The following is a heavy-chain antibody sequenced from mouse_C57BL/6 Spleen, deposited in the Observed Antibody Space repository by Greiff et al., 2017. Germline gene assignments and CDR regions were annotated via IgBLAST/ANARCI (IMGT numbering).Heavy chain of an antibody. J-gene: IGHJ2*01. V-gene: IGHV3-1*01. CDR1: GYSITSGYD. D-gene: IGHD1-1*01. Sequence: EVKVVESGPGMVKPSQSLSLTCTVTGYSITSGYDWHWIRHFPGNKLEWMGYISYSGSTNYNPSLKSRISITHDTSKNHFFLKLNSVTTEDTATYYCARENYYGSFDYWGQGTTLTVSS. CDR2: ISYSGST. CDR3: ARENYYGSFDY.